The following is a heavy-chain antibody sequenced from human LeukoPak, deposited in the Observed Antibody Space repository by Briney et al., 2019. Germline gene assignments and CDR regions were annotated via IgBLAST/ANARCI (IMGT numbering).Heavy chain of an antibody. Sequence: GGSLRLSCAASGFTFSSYAMSWVRRAPGKGLEWVAVISYDGSNKYYADSVKGRFTISRDNSKNTLYLQMNSLRAEDTAVYYCAKVEVYSGYDYDYWGQGTLVTVSS. CDR2: ISYDGSNK. D-gene: IGHD5-12*01. V-gene: IGHV3-30*18. CDR3: AKVEVYSGYDYDY. J-gene: IGHJ4*02. CDR1: GFTFSSYA.